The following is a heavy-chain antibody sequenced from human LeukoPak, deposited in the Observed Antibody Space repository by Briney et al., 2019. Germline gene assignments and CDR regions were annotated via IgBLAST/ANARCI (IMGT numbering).Heavy chain of an antibody. CDR2: IYYSGST. CDR3: ARHEMVRGVIENWFDP. V-gene: IGHV4-59*08. CDR1: GGSIISDY. Sequence: PSETLSLTCTVSGGSIISDYWSWIRNPPGKGLEWIGDIYYSGSTNYNPSLKSRITISVDTSKNQFSLKLSSVTAADTAVYYCARHEMVRGVIENWFDPWGQGTLVTVSS. J-gene: IGHJ5*02. D-gene: IGHD3-10*01.